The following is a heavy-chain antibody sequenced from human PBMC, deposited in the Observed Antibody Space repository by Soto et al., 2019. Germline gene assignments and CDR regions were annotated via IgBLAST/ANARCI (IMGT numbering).Heavy chain of an antibody. CDR3: TRELELDGDYV. Sequence: QVQLQESGQGLVKPSGTLSLTCAVSGGSIITSNWWSWVRQSPGKGLEWIGEIYHSGSTNYNPSFKSRVTMSVDKSKNQFSLKLNSVTAADTAVYYCTRELELDGDYVWGQGTLVTVSS. J-gene: IGHJ4*02. D-gene: IGHD4-17*01. CDR2: IYHSGST. CDR1: GGSIITSNW. V-gene: IGHV4-4*02.